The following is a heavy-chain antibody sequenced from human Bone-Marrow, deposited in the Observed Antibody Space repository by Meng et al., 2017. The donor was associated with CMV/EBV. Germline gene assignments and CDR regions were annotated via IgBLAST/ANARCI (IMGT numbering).Heavy chain of an antibody. CDR2: IIPIFGTA. V-gene: IGHV1-69*13. Sequence: SVKVSCKASGGTFSSYAISWVRQAPGQGLEWMGGIIPIFGTARYIEKFQGRVTITADEYTGTVYLELRSLGYEDTAVYYCARSLEVSAVVYHYYGLDFWGLGTTVTVSS. CDR1: GGTFSSYA. J-gene: IGHJ6*02. CDR3: ARSLEVSAVVYHYYGLDF. D-gene: IGHD2-21*01.